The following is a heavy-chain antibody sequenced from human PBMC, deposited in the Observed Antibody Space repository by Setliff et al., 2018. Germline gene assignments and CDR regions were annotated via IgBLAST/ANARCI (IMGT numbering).Heavy chain of an antibody. CDR1: RFTFSNYW. D-gene: IGHD2-21*01. V-gene: IGHV3-7*01. Sequence: GGSLRLSCAASRFTFSNYWMDWARQAPGKGLEWVANIKEDGSQRNYVGAVRGRFTVSRDNARNLLYLQMNSLRVDDTAVYYCSSYLVSWGQGALVTVSS. CDR2: IKEDGSQR. J-gene: IGHJ4*02. CDR3: SSYLVS.